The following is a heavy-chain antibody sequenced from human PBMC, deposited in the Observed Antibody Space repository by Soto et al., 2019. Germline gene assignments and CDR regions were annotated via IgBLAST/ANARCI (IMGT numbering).Heavy chain of an antibody. J-gene: IGHJ4*02. CDR2: IYYSGST. Sequence: SETLSLTCAVYGGSFSGYYWSWIRQPPGKGLEWIGYIYYSGSTNYNPSLKSRVTISVDTSKNQFSLKLSSVTAADTAVYYCAREGLLGMGVYYFDYWGQGTLVTVSS. CDR1: GGSFSGYY. D-gene: IGHD1-26*01. V-gene: IGHV4-59*01. CDR3: AREGLLGMGVYYFDY.